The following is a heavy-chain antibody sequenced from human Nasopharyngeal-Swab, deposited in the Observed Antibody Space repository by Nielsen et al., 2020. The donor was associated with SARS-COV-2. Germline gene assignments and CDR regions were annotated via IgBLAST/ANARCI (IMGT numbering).Heavy chain of an antibody. CDR3: AKGVYSYGYVADLYFDY. D-gene: IGHD5-18*01. V-gene: IGHV3-13*01. CDR2: IGTAGDT. J-gene: IGHJ4*02. Sequence: GESLKISCAASGFTFSSYDMHWVRQAPGKGLEWVSAIGTAGDTYYPGSVKGRFTISRDNSKNTLYLQMNSLRAEDTAVYYCAKGVYSYGYVADLYFDYWGQGTLVTVSS. CDR1: GFTFSSYD.